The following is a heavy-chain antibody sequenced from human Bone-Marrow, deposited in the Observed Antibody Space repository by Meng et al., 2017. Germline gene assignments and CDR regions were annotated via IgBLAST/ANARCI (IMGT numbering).Heavy chain of an antibody. CDR1: GYTFTSYY. CDR3: ARVDWGSGADGAYYYYGMDV. Sequence: SVKVSCKASGYTFTSYYMHWVRQAPGQGLEWMGGIIPIFGTANYAQKFQGRVTITADESTSTAYMELNSLRAEDTAVYYCARVDWGSGADGAYYYYGMDVWGQGTTVTVSS. J-gene: IGHJ6*02. V-gene: IGHV1-69*13. CDR2: IIPIFGTA. D-gene: IGHD3-16*01.